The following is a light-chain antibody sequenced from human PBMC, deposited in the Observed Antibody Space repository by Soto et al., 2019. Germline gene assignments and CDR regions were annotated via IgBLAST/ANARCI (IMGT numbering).Light chain of an antibody. CDR2: EGS. Sequence: QSALTQPASVSGSPGQSITTSCTGTSSDVGSYNLVSWYQQHPGKAPKLMIYEGSKRPSGVSNRFSGSKSGNTASLTISGLQAEDEADYYCCSYAGSLRVFGGGTKVTVL. V-gene: IGLV2-23*01. CDR3: CSYAGSLRV. CDR1: SSDVGSYNL. J-gene: IGLJ2*01.